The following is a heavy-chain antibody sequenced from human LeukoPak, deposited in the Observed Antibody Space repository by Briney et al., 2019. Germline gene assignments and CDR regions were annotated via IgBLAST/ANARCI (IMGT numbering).Heavy chain of an antibody. CDR3: ARDRWYGDYWGTVDV. V-gene: IGHV3-21*01. J-gene: IGHJ6*04. CDR1: GFTFSSYS. Sequence: GGSLRLSCAASGFTFSSYSMNWVRQAPGKGLEWVSSISSSSYIYYADSVKGRFTISRDNAKNSLYLQMSSLRAEDTAVYYCARDRWYGDYWGTVDVWGKGTTVTVSS. D-gene: IGHD4-17*01. CDR2: ISSSSYI.